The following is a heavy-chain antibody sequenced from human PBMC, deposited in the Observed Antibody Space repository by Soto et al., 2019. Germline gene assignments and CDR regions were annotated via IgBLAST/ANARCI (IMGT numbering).Heavy chain of an antibody. CDR2: ISWNSGSI. J-gene: IGHJ4*02. Sequence: DVQLVESGGGLVQPGRSLRLSCAASGFTFDDYAMHWVRQDPGKGLEWVSGISWNSGSIGYADSVKGRFTISRDNAKNSLYLQMDTLRVEDTAVYYCARGSDGDKIDYWGQGTLVTVPS. CDR1: GFTFDDYA. D-gene: IGHD3-10*01. CDR3: ARGSDGDKIDY. V-gene: IGHV3-9*01.